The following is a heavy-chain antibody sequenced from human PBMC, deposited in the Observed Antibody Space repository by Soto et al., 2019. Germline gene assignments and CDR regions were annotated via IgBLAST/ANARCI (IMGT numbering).Heavy chain of an antibody. CDR1: GFTFSSYG. Sequence: QVQLVESGGGVVQPGRSLRLSCAASGFTFSSYGMHWVRQAPGKGLEWVAVISYDGSNKYYADSVKGRFTISRDNSKNTLYLQMNSLRAEDTAVYYCAQSGLGYPWGQGTLVTVSS. CDR2: ISYDGSNK. D-gene: IGHD1-26*01. CDR3: AQSGLGYP. J-gene: IGHJ5*02. V-gene: IGHV3-30*18.